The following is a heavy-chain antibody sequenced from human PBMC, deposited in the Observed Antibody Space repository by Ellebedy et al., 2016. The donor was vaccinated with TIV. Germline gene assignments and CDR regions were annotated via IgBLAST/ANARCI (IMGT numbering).Heavy chain of an antibody. V-gene: IGHV3-7*03. CDR2: IKQDGSEK. J-gene: IGHJ6*02. Sequence: GGSLRLXCAASGFTFSNAWMSWVRQAPGKGLEWVANIKQDGSEKYYVDSVKGRFTISRDNAKNSLYLQMNSLRAEDTAVYYCAKTLYYYDSSGPLDVWGQGTTVTVSS. D-gene: IGHD3-22*01. CDR1: GFTFSNAW. CDR3: AKTLYYYDSSGPLDV.